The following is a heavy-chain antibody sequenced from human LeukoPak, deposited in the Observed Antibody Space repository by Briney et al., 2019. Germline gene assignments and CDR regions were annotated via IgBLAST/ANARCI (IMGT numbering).Heavy chain of an antibody. D-gene: IGHD6-13*01. CDR2: ISAYNGNT. J-gene: IGHJ3*02. Sequence: ASVKVSCKASGYTFTSYGISWVRQAPGQGLEWMGWISAYNGNTNYAQKLQGRVTITADESTSTAYMELSSLRSEDTAVYYCARIAAAGHDAFDIWGQGTMVTVSS. V-gene: IGHV1-18*01. CDR1: GYTFTSYG. CDR3: ARIAAAGHDAFDI.